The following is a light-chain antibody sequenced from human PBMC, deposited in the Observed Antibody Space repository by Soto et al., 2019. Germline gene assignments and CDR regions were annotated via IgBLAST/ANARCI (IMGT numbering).Light chain of an antibody. CDR1: SSDVGGYNY. V-gene: IGLV2-14*01. CDR2: DVS. CDR3: SSYTSSSTVV. J-gene: IGLJ2*01. Sequence: QSVLTQPASVSGSPGQSITISCTGTSSDVGGYNYVSWYQQHPGKAPKLMIYDVSNRPSGVSNRFSGSKSGNTASLTISWLQADDDADYYCSSYTSSSTVVFGGGTKRTVL.